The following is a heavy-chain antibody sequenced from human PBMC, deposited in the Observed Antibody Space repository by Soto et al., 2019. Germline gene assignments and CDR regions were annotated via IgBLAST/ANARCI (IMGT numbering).Heavy chain of an antibody. D-gene: IGHD6-6*01. Sequence: SQTLSLTCAISGDSFSSNSAAWNWIRQSPSRGLEWLGRTYYRSKWYNDYAVSVRSRITINPDTSKNQFSLQLNSVTPEDTAVYYCARDPSNEYSSSSLNWFDPWGQGTLVTVSS. CDR3: ARDPSNEYSSSSLNWFDP. CDR2: TYYRSKWYN. J-gene: IGHJ5*02. V-gene: IGHV6-1*01. CDR1: GDSFSSNSAA.